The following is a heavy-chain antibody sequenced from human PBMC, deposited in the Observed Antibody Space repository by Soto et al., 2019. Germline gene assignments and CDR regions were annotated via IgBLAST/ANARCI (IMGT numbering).Heavy chain of an antibody. CDR1: GGSIDSGGYS. D-gene: IGHD2-21*01. Sequence: QLQLQESGSGLVKPSQTLSLTCAVSGGSIDSGGYSWNWIRQPPGKGLEWIGYIYHTGVAHYNASLEGRVSLSVDMSKNQFSLQMTSVTAADTAVYYCVRASYILPFDPWGQGIFVTVSS. CDR2: IYHTGVA. V-gene: IGHV4-30-2*01. CDR3: VRASYILPFDP. J-gene: IGHJ5*02.